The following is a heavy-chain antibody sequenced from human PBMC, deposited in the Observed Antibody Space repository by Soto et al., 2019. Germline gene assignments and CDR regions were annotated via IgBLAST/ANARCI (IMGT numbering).Heavy chain of an antibody. CDR2: IGTAGDT. V-gene: IGHV3-13*01. J-gene: IGHJ4*02. Sequence: GGSLRLSCAASGFTFSSYDMHWVRQATGKGLEWVSAIGTAGDTYYPGSVKGRFTISRENAKNSLYLQMNSLRAGDTAVYYWARGRGCGGGGDCYDYWGQGTLVTVSS. D-gene: IGHD2-21*01. CDR1: GFTFSSYD. CDR3: ARGRGCGGGGDCYDY.